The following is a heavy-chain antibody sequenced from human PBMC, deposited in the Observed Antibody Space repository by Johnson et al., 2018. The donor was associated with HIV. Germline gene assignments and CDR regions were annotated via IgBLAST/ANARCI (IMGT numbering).Heavy chain of an antibody. V-gene: IGHV3-30*04. CDR3: ARVGGYAFDI. CDR1: GFTFSSYA. J-gene: IGHJ3*02. CDR2: ISYDGSNK. D-gene: IGHD3-16*01. Sequence: QVQLVESGGGLVQPGGSLRLSCAASGFTFSSYAMHWVRQAPGKGLEWVAVISYDGSNKYYADSVKGRFTISRDNAKNSLYLQMNSLRAEDTAVYYCARVGGYAFDIWGQGTMVTVSS.